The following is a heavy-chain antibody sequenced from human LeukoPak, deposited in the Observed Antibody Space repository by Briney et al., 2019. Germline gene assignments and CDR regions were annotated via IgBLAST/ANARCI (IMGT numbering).Heavy chain of an antibody. J-gene: IGHJ4*02. D-gene: IGHD2-2*02. V-gene: IGHV3-30*04. Sequence: PGGSLRLSCAASGFTFSSYAMHWVRQAPGKGLEWVAVISYDGSNKYYADSVKGRFTISRDNSKNTLYLQMNSLRAEDTAVYYCARGPLGLHCSSTSCYTPNFDYWGQGTLVTVSS. CDR3: ARGPLGLHCSSTSCYTPNFDY. CDR2: ISYDGSNK. CDR1: GFTFSSYA.